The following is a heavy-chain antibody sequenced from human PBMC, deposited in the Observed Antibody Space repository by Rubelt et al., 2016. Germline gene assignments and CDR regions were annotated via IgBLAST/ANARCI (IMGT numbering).Heavy chain of an antibody. J-gene: IGHJ4*02. CDR1: GGSVAANSHY. CDR3: ARFDYSRPTIFDY. D-gene: IGHD4-11*01. V-gene: IGHV4-39*02. Sequence: LHQESGPRLVTPSETLSLTCTVSGGSVAANSHYWTWIRQSPGKGLEWIGTMSSSGVTFSNPSLRSRLAIDIDTSKTHFSLRLTSVTAADAAVYYCARFDYSRPTIFDYWGQGTLVTVSS. CDR2: MSSSGVT.